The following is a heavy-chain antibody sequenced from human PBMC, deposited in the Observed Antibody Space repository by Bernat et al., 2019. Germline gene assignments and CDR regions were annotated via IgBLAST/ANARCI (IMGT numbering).Heavy chain of an antibody. D-gene: IGHD2-2*01. J-gene: IGHJ4*02. CDR3: ARRSSSWHFDY. CDR2: MNTDSGRK. V-gene: IGHV1-8*01. Sequence: QVQLVQSGAEVKKPGAPVRVSCKASGYTFTNHDINWVRLAAGQGLEWMGWMNTDSGRKGYAQKFQGRVTMTRDTSISTAYLEVSSLRSEDTTVYYCARRSSSWHFDYWGQGTLVTVSS. CDR1: GYTFTNHD.